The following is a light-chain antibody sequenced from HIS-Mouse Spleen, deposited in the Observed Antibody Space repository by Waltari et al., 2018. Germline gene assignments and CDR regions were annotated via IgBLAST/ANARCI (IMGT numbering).Light chain of an antibody. CDR1: SSNLGNHY. J-gene: IGLJ3*02. CDR2: DNN. CDR3: GTWDSSLSAWV. V-gene: IGLV1-51*01. Sequence: QSVLTQPPSVSAAPGPKVTLSCSGSSSNLGNHYGTWYKQLPGTAPKLLIYDNNKRPSGIPDRFSGSKSGTSATLGITGLQTGDEADYYCGTWDSSLSAWVFGRGTKLTVL.